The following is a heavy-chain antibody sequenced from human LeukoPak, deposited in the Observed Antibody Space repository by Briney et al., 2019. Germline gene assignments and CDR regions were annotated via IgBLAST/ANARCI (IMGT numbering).Heavy chain of an antibody. Sequence: SETLSLTCAVYGGSFSGYFWSWIRQPPGKGLEWIGEMDHRGNINYNPSLRSRVAIPVDLSNNHFSLKLTSVTAADTAVYFCARGRTDACELQDSWGQGTLVTVSS. J-gene: IGHJ5*01. V-gene: IGHV4-34*01. CDR3: ARGRTDACELQDS. CDR1: GGSFSGYF. CDR2: MDHRGNI. D-gene: IGHD4/OR15-4a*01.